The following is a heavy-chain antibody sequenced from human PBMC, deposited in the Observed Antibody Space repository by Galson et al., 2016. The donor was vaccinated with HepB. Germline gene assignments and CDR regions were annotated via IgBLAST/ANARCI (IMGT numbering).Heavy chain of an antibody. V-gene: IGHV3-30*04. D-gene: IGHD1-1*01. CDR2: ISYDGNEK. CDR1: GFTFTTSA. J-gene: IGHJ4*02. Sequence: SLRLSCAASGFTFTTSAMHWVRQAPGKGLEWVAVISYDGNEKYYADFVKGRFTISRDNSKNTLYLQINSLRGDDTGTYFCARFNWNDQHWGQGTLVTVSS. CDR3: ARFNWNDQH.